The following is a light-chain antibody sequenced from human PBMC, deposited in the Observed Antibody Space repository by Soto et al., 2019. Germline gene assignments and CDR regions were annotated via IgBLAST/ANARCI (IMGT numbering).Light chain of an antibody. CDR3: QQYGGSPIT. J-gene: IGKJ5*01. CDR2: GAS. Sequence: EIVLTQSPGTLSLSPVERATLSCRTSQSVSNNYLAWYQQKPGQAPRLLIYGASSRATGIPDRFSGSGSGADFTLTISRLEPEDFALYYCQQYGGSPITFGLGTRLEIK. CDR1: QSVSNNY. V-gene: IGKV3-20*01.